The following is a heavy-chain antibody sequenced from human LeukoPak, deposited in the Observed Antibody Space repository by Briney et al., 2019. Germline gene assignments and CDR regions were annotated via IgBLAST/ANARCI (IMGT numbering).Heavy chain of an antibody. CDR1: GGSFSSGGYY. V-gene: IGHV4-31*03. D-gene: IGHD3-3*01. Sequence: SETLSLTCTVSGGSFSSGGYYWSWIRQHPGKGLEWIGYIYYSGSTYYNPSLKSRVTISVDTSKNQFSLKLNSVTAADTAVYYCAREGIYDFWSGYSPNDYYYYMDVWGKGTTVTVSS. J-gene: IGHJ6*03. CDR2: IYYSGST. CDR3: AREGIYDFWSGYSPNDYYYYMDV.